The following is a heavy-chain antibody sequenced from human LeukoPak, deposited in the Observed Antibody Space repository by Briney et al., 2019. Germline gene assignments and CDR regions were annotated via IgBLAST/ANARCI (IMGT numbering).Heavy chain of an antibody. D-gene: IGHD5-18*01. J-gene: IGHJ5*02. CDR3: VRQLVS. V-gene: IGHV3-23*01. CDR1: GFSFSSYA. Sequence: GGSLRLSCAASGFSFSSYAMNWVRQAPGKGLEWVSAFSGSGGSTYYADSVKGRFTISRDNAKNSLYLQMNSLRAEDTAVYYCVRQLVSWGQGTLVTVSP. CDR2: FSGSGGST.